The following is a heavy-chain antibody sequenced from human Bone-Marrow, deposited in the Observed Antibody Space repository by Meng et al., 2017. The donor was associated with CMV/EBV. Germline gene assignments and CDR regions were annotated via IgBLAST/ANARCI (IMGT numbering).Heavy chain of an antibody. CDR2: IIPILGIA. CDR1: GGTFSSYA. J-gene: IGHJ5*02. D-gene: IGHD2-2*03. CDR3: ARDLTKMDIVVVPAAASTYNWFDP. V-gene: IGHV1-69*10. Sequence: SVKVSCKASGGTFSSYAISWVRQAPGQGLEWMGGIIPILGIANYALKFQGRVTITADKSTSTAYMELSSLRSEDTAVYYCARDLTKMDIVVVPAAASTYNWFDPWGQGTLVTVSS.